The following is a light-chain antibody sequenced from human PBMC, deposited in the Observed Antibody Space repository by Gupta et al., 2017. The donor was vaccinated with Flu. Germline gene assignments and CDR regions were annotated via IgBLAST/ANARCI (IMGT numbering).Light chain of an antibody. CDR3: SSYRSGSTLVV. J-gene: IGLJ2*01. CDR2: EVI. V-gene: IGLV2-14*01. CDR1: SSDVGDYNF. Sequence: ITISCTGTSSDVGDYNFVSWYQQHPDKSPKLLIYEVIKRPSGVSNRISGSKSGNTASLTISGLQAEDEADYYCSSYRSGSTLVVFGGGTKLTVL.